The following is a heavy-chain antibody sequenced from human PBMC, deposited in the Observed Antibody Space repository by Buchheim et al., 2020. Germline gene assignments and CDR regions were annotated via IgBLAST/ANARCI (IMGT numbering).Heavy chain of an antibody. CDR3: TKTVGAGSYYYYGMDV. CDR2: ISGSGGRT. J-gene: IGHJ6*02. V-gene: IGHV3-23*01. D-gene: IGHD1-26*01. Sequence: EVQLLESGGGLVQPGGSLRLSCAASGFTFSSYAMSWVRQAPGKGLELVSAISGSGGRTYYADSVKGRFTISRDNSKNTLSLKMNSLRAEDTAVYYCTKTVGAGSYYYYGMDVWGQGTT. CDR1: GFTFSSYA.